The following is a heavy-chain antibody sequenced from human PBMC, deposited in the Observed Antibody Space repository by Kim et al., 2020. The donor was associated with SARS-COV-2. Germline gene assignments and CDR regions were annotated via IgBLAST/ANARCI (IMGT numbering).Heavy chain of an antibody. CDR1: GFIVSNNY. V-gene: IGHV3-53*01. CDR3: ARGERGPLGY. Sequence: GGSLRLSCAAIGFIVSNNYMTWVRQAPGRGLEWVSVIYSGGSTFYADSVKGRFTISRDNSKNTLYLQMNNLRPEDTAVYYCARGERGPLGYWGQGTLVTVTS. D-gene: IGHD1-1*01. J-gene: IGHJ4*02. CDR2: IYSGGST.